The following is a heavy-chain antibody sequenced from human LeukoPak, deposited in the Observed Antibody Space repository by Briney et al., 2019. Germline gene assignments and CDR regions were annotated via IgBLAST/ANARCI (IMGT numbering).Heavy chain of an antibody. CDR1: GDTLSELT. V-gene: IGHV1-24*01. D-gene: IGHD2-21*01. CDR2: FDPGAGEI. Sequence: ASVKVSCKVTGDTLSELTMHWVRQAPGKGLEWMGGFDPGAGEILYAPQFQGRVTMTEDTSTDTAYMELTSLRSEDSGVYFCAAGRIYSLLDYWGQGTLVTVSS. J-gene: IGHJ4*02. CDR3: AAGRIYSLLDY.